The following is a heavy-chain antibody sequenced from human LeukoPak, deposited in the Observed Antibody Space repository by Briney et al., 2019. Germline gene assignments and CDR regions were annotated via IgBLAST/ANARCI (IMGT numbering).Heavy chain of an antibody. CDR2: ISSSGSTI. V-gene: IGHV3-48*03. Sequence: GGSLRLSCAASGFTFSSYEMNWVRQAPGKGPEWVSYISSSGSTIYYADSVKGRFTISRDNAKNSLYLQMSSLRAEDTAVYYCAELGITMIGGVWGKGTTVTISS. CDR1: GFTFSSYE. J-gene: IGHJ6*04. CDR3: AELGITMIGGV. D-gene: IGHD3-10*02.